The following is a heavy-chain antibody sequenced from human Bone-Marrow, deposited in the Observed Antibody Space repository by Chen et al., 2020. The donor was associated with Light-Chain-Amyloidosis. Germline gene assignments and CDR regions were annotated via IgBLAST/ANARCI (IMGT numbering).Heavy chain of an antibody. CDR1: GFTFDDFA. Sequence: EAQLVESGGGLVQPGRSLRLSCAASGFTFDDFAMHWVRPAPGKGLECVSGISWNSGIMGYAESVRGRFNISRDNAKNSLDLQMNSLRPEDTALYYCVKSFAPHWYYMDVWGKGTSVTVSS. D-gene: IGHD1-1*01. CDR2: ISWNSGIM. J-gene: IGHJ6*03. V-gene: IGHV3-9*01. CDR3: VKSFAPHWYYMDV.